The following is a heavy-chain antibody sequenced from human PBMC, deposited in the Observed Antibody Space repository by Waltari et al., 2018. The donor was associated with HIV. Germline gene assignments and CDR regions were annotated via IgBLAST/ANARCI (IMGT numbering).Heavy chain of an antibody. CDR3: ARGSPTLQFYDDFSGYLDAFDV. Sequence: QVQLQQWGAGLLKPSETLSLTCAFSGVSFSAYYWGWIRQTPGKGLEWIGEINQIGNSHQSPSLKSRLTISVDPTKNQFSLKMTSMTAADTAVYSCARGSPTLQFYDDFSGYLDAFDVWGHGTMVTVPS. J-gene: IGHJ3*01. CDR1: GVSFSAYY. V-gene: IGHV4-34*01. CDR2: INQIGNS. D-gene: IGHD3-22*01.